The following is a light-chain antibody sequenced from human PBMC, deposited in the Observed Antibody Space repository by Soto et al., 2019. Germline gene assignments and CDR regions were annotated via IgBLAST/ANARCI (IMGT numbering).Light chain of an antibody. V-gene: IGKV3-11*01. CDR2: DAS. CDR3: QQRSNWLT. J-gene: IGKJ4*01. CDR1: QRVSSY. Sequence: EIVLTQSPATLSLSPGERATLSCRTSQRVSSYLAWYQQRPGQPPRLLIYDASYRAAGIPDRFSGSGSGTDFTLTISSLEPEDFAVYYCQQRSNWLTFGGGTKVDIK.